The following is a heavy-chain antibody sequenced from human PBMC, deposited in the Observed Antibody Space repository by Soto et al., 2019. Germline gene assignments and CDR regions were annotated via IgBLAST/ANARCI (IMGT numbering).Heavy chain of an antibody. J-gene: IGHJ5*02. CDR1: GGTIKTYT. D-gene: IGHD2-21*01. CDR3: ATGEVVPSFPNWLDT. CDR2: FIPSFPAP. Sequence: VQFVQSGAELKKPGSSVRVSCRASGGTIKTYTLSWVRQAPGQGLEWMGAFIPSFPAPNFAQRFKGRLTLTADESTNTGFMELSGPRPEDTALYFCATGEVVPSFPNWLDTWGQGTHVIVSS. V-gene: IGHV1-69*12.